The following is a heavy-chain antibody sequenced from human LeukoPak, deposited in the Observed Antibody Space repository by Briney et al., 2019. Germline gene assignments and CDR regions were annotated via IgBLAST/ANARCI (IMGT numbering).Heavy chain of an antibody. V-gene: IGHV4-31*03. CDR2: IYDSGST. J-gene: IGHJ4*02. D-gene: IGHD6-13*01. CDR3: ATCPYSSSWCHFDS. Sequence: SETLSLTCTVSGGSISSSSYYWGWIRQHPGKGLEWIAYIYDSGSTYYNPSLKSRVNISLDMSEDQFSLKLSSVTAADTAVYYCATCPYSSSWCHFDSWGQGTLVTVPS. CDR1: GGSISSSSYY.